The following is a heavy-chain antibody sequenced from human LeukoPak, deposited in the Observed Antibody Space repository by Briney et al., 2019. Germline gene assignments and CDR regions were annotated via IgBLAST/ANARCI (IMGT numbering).Heavy chain of an antibody. J-gene: IGHJ5*02. V-gene: IGHV1-2*02. CDR1: GYTFTGYY. CDR3: ARDFDITGMNWFDP. D-gene: IGHD1-20*01. CDR2: INPNSGGT. Sequence: GASVKVSCKASGYTFTGYYMHWVRQAPGQGLEWMGWINPNSGGTNYAQKFQGRVTMARDTSISTAYMELSRLRSDDTAVYYCARDFDITGMNWFDPWGQGTLVTVSS.